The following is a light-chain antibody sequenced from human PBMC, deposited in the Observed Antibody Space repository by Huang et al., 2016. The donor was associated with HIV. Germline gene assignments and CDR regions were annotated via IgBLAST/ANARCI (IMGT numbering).Light chain of an antibody. CDR1: QSVLNTDNNRDY. Sequence: DIVMTQSPESLAVSLGERATINCRSSQSVLNTDNNRDYLAWYQQKPGQRPRLLIYWASTREYGVPDRFLGTGSGTDFTLTISNLQAEDVAVYFCQQYYDTPLTFGPGTKVDIK. CDR3: QQYYDTPLT. V-gene: IGKV4-1*01. J-gene: IGKJ3*01. CDR2: WAS.